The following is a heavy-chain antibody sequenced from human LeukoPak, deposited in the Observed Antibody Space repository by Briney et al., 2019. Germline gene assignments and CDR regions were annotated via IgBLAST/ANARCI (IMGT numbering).Heavy chain of an antibody. V-gene: IGHV4-39*07. Sequence: SETLSLTCTVSGGSISSSSYYWGWIRQPPGKGLEWIGSIYYSGSTYYNPSLKSRVTISVDTSKNQFSLKLSSVTAADTAVYYCARGGYSSSWYGLGAFDIWGQGTMVTVSS. CDR2: IYYSGST. D-gene: IGHD6-13*01. CDR3: ARGGYSSSWYGLGAFDI. CDR1: GGSISSSSYY. J-gene: IGHJ3*02.